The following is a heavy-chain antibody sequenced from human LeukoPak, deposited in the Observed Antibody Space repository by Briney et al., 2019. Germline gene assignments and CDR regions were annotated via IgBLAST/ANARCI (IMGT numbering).Heavy chain of an antibody. Sequence: ASVKVSCKASGYTFTSYGISWVRQAPGQGLEWMGWISAYNGNTNYAQKLQGRVTMTTDTSTSTDYMELRSLRSDDTAVYYCARTRLRYFDWLLPHDAFDIWGQGTMVTVSS. D-gene: IGHD3-9*01. V-gene: IGHV1-18*01. CDR1: GYTFTSYG. CDR2: ISAYNGNT. J-gene: IGHJ3*02. CDR3: ARTRLRYFDWLLPHDAFDI.